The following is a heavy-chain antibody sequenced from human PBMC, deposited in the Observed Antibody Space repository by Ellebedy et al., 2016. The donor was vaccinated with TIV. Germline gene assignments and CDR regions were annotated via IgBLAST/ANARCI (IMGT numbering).Heavy chain of an antibody. D-gene: IGHD3-10*01. CDR2: ISDSGSIK. Sequence: GESLKISXAASGFTFGDHYMSWIRQAPGKGLEWVSYISDSGSIKYYSDSVKGRFTVSRDNSKNSLYLEMNSLRAEDTAVYYCGRARYSGSGSYCHYWGQGTLVTVSS. CDR1: GFTFGDHY. CDR3: GRARYSGSGSYCHY. V-gene: IGHV3-11*01. J-gene: IGHJ4*02.